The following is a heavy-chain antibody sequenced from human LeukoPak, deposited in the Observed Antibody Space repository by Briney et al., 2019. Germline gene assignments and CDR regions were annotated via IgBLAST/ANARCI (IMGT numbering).Heavy chain of an antibody. J-gene: IGHJ5*02. CDR2: INPNSGGT. Sequence: ASVKVSCKASGYTFTGYYMHWVRQAPGQGLEWMGWINPNSGGTNYAQKFQGRVTMTRDTSISTAYMELSRLRSDDTAVYYCAREGIGYCSGGSCYGWFDPWGQGTLVTVSS. CDR3: AREGIGYCSGGSCYGWFDP. V-gene: IGHV1-2*02. D-gene: IGHD2-15*01. CDR1: GYTFTGYY.